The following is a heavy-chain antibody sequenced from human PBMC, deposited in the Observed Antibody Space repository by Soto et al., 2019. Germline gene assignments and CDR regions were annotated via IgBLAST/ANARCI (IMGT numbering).Heavy chain of an antibody. Sequence: EVQLVESGGGLVKPGGSLRLSCAASGITFNNNTMSWVRQAPGRGPEWVSSISGSGSYRYHADSVKGRFTISKANARNSLFLQMTSLRAEDTAVYYCARVSAFSLDVWGQGTTVTVSS. V-gene: IGHV3-21*01. J-gene: IGHJ6*02. CDR3: ARVSAFSLDV. CDR2: ISGSGSYR. CDR1: GITFNNNT.